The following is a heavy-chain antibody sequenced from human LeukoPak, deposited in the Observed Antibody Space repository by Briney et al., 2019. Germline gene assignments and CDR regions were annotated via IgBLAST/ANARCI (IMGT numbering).Heavy chain of an antibody. CDR1: GYTFTSYY. V-gene: IGHV1-46*01. CDR2: INPSGGST. Sequence: GASVKVSCKASGYTFTSYYMHWVRQAPGQGLEWMGIINPSGGSTSYAQKFQGRVTMTRDTSTSTVYVELSSLRSEDTAVYYCAREITIYDSSGYYYYDYWGQGTLVTVSS. D-gene: IGHD3-22*01. J-gene: IGHJ4*02. CDR3: AREITIYDSSGYYYYDY.